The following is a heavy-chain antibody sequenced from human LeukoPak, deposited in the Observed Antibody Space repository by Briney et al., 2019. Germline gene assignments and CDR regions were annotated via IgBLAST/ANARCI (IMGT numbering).Heavy chain of an antibody. CDR1: GFTFRNYW. V-gene: IGHV3-7*03. D-gene: IGHD3-9*01. Sequence: SGGSLRLSCAVSGFTFRNYWMTWVRQAPGKGLEWVANIKQDGSEKYYVDSVKGRFTISRDNAKNSLFLQMNSLRAEDTAVYYCATGNYDILTGRDDAFDIWGQGTMVTVSS. J-gene: IGHJ3*02. CDR2: IKQDGSEK. CDR3: ATGNYDILTGRDDAFDI.